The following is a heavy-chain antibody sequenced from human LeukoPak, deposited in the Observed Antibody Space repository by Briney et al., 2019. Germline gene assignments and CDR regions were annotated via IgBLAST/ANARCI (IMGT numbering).Heavy chain of an antibody. V-gene: IGHV4-30-4*01. D-gene: IGHD2-2*01. CDR3: AREMRVCTSISCPSYYFDY. CDR2: IYYSGST. Sequence: SETLSLTCTVSGGSISSGDYYWRWIRQPPGKGLEWIGYIYYSGSTYYNPSLKSRVTISVNTSKNQFSLKLSSVTAADTAVYYCAREMRVCTSISCPSYYFDYWGQGTLVTVSS. CDR1: GGSISSGDYY. J-gene: IGHJ4*02.